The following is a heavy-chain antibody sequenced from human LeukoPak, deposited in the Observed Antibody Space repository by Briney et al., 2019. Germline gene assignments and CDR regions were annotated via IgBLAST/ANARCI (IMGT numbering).Heavy chain of an antibody. V-gene: IGHV1-69*05. D-gene: IGHD6-19*01. CDR3: ARDLVDSSGWYLVY. Sequence: SVKVSCKASGGTFSSYAISWVRQAPGQGLEWMGRIIPIFGTANYAQKFQGRVTITTDESTSTAYMELSSLGSEDTAVYYCARDLVDSSGWYLVYWGQGTLVTVSS. CDR2: IIPIFGTA. J-gene: IGHJ4*02. CDR1: GGTFSSYA.